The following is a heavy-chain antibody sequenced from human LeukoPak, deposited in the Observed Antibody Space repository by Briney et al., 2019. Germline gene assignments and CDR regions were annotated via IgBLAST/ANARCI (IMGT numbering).Heavy chain of an antibody. D-gene: IGHD2-2*01. Sequence: PGGSLRLSCAASGFTFSSYSMNWVRQAPGKGLEWVSSISSSSSYIYYADSVKGRFTISRDNSKNTLYLQMNSLRAEDTAVYYCAKDLPPFVVVPGATPSGFDPWGQGPLVTVP. J-gene: IGHJ5*02. CDR3: AKDLPPFVVVPGATPSGFDP. V-gene: IGHV3-21*01. CDR2: ISSSSSYI. CDR1: GFTFSSYS.